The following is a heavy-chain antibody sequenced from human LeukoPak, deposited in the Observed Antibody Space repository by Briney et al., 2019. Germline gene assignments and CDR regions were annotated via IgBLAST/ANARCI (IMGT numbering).Heavy chain of an antibody. CDR1: GYTFTNCG. V-gene: IGHV1-18*01. D-gene: IGHD3-10*01. J-gene: IGHJ5*01. Sequence: GASVKVSSKASGYTFTNCGITWVRQAAGQGLEWMGWISTYSGNTNYARNLQGRVTMTTDTSTTTAYTELRSLRSEDTAVYYCARGGVTNWLDSWGQGTLVTVSS. CDR2: ISTYSGNT. CDR3: ARGGVTNWLDS.